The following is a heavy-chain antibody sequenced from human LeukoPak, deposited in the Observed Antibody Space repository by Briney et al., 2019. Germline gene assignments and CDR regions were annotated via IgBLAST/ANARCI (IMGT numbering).Heavy chain of an antibody. CDR2: ISWNSGTI. Sequence: GGSLRLSCAGSGFIFNNYAMHWVRQPPGKGLEWVSGISWNSGTIDYADSVRGRFTISRDNAKNSLYLQMDSLRVEDTAFYYCAKDNRRHYTSGPNPDSLHWSQGALVTVSS. J-gene: IGHJ4*02. CDR1: GFIFNNYA. V-gene: IGHV3-9*01. D-gene: IGHD6-19*01. CDR3: AKDNRRHYTSGPNPDSLH.